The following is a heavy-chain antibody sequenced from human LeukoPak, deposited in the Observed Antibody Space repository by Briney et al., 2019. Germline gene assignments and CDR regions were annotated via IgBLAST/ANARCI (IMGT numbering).Heavy chain of an antibody. CDR2: IIPIFGTA. J-gene: IGHJ4*02. Sequence: LAAXVKVSCKASGGTFSSYAISWVRQAPGQGLEWMGGIIPIFGTANYAQKFQGRVTITADESTSTAYMELSSLRSEDTAVYYCARDPGSGSYYVYWGQGTLVTVSS. V-gene: IGHV1-69*01. D-gene: IGHD1-26*01. CDR3: ARDPGSGSYYVY. CDR1: GGTFSSYA.